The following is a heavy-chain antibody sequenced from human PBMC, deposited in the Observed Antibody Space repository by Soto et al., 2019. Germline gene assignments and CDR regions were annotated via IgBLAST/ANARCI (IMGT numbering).Heavy chain of an antibody. CDR2: IIPIFGTA. CDR3: ARSVTTEDGMDV. J-gene: IGHJ6*02. V-gene: IGHV1-69*13. CDR1: GGTFSCYA. Sequence: SVKVSCKASGGTFSCYAISWVRQAPGQGLEWMGGIIPIFGTANYAQKFQGRVTITADESTSTAYMELSSLRSEDTAVYYCARSVTTEDGMDVWGQGTTVTVSS. D-gene: IGHD4-17*01.